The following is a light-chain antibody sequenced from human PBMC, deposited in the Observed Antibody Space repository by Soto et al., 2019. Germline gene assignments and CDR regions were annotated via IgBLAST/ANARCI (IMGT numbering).Light chain of an antibody. CDR2: DVT. CDR3: CSYAGNYIYV. J-gene: IGLJ1*01. Sequence: QSVLTQPRSVSGSPAQSATISCTGTSSNVGDYNYVSWYQQHPGKAPKVMIYDVTKRPAGVPDRFSGSKSGNSASLTISGLQAEDEADYYCCSYAGNYIYVFGTGTKVTVL. V-gene: IGLV2-11*01. CDR1: SSNVGDYNY.